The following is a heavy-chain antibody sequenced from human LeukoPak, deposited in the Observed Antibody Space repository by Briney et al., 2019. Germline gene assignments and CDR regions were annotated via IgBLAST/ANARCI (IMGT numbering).Heavy chain of an antibody. CDR2: IYYSGST. J-gene: IGHJ4*02. V-gene: IGHV4-61*05. Sequence: SETLSLTCTVSGGSISSSSYYWGWIRQPPGKGLEWIGYIYYSGSTNYNPSLKSRVTISVDASKNQFSLKLSSVTAADTAVYYCARGVARFFDYWGQGTLVTVSS. CDR1: GGSISSSSYY. CDR3: ARGVARFFDY. D-gene: IGHD2-15*01.